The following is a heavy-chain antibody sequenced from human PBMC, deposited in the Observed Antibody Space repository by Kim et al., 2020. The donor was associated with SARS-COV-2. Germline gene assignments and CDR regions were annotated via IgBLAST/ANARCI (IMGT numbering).Heavy chain of an antibody. D-gene: IGHD1-26*01. CDR2: IWYDGSDQ. V-gene: IGHV3-33*01. CDR1: GFTFSSYG. J-gene: IGHJ6*02. CDR3: ARGGSYPNHYYGVDV. Sequence: GGSLRLSCGASGFTFSSYGMHWVRQAPGKGLEWVAAIWYDGSDQYYADSVKGRVTISRDNSKNTLYLQMNSLRVEDTATYYCARGGSYPNHYYGVDVWGQGTTVTVSS.